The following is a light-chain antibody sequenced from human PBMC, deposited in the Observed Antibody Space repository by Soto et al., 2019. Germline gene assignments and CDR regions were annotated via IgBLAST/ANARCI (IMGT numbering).Light chain of an antibody. V-gene: IGLV1-40*01. CDR1: SSNLGANYD. J-gene: IGLJ1*01. CDR2: GNN. Sequence: QSVLTQPPSVSGAPGQRVSISCTGSSSNLGANYDVHWYQQQLPGTAPKLLIYGNNNRPSGVPDRFSGSKSGSSASLAITGLQPADEADYYCQWFESRLFAEVFGNGTKGTVL. CDR3: QWFESRLFAEV.